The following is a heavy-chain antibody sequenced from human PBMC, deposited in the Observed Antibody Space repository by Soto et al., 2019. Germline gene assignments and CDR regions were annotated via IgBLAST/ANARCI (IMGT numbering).Heavy chain of an antibody. V-gene: IGHV4-59*01. J-gene: IGHJ6*03. CDR2: IYYSGSA. Sequence: QVQLQESGPGLVEPSETLSLTCTVSGASISSYHWSWIRQTPGKGLEWIGYIYYSGSANYNPSLKSRVTFSVDTSKNQVSLKLRSVTAADTGVYYCAAAVPAEYVFPYYYMDVWGKGTTVTVSS. CDR1: GASISSYH. D-gene: IGHD3-16*01. CDR3: AAAVPAEYVFPYYYMDV.